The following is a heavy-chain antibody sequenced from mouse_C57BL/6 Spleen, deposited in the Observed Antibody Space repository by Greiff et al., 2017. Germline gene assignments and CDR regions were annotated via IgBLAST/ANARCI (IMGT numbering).Heavy chain of an antibody. J-gene: IGHJ3*01. CDR2: ISTGSSTI. V-gene: IGHV5-17*01. Sequence: EVQGVESGGGLVKPGGSLKLSCAASGFTFSDYGMHWVRQAPEKGLEWVAYISTGSSTIYYADTVKGRFTISRANATNTLFLQLTGLGSEDTAMYYCAREAGLAYWGQGTLVTVSA. CDR3: AREAGLAY. CDR1: GFTFSDYG.